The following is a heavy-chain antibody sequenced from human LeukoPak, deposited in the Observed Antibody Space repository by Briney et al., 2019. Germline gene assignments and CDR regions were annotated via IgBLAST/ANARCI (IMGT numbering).Heavy chain of an antibody. D-gene: IGHD6-13*01. J-gene: IGHJ2*01. V-gene: IGHV4-61*05. Sequence: SETLSLTCTVSGGSISSSTFYWGWIRQPPGKGLEWIAYIYYSGSTNYNPSLKSRVTISVDTSKNQFSLKLSSVAAADTAVYYCARVYYSNSYDYWYFDLWGRGTLVTVSS. CDR1: GGSISSSTFY. CDR3: ARVYYSNSYDYWYFDL. CDR2: IYYSGST.